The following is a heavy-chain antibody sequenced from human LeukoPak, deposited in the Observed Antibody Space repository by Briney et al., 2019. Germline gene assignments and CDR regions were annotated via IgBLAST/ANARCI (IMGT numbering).Heavy chain of an antibody. D-gene: IGHD6-13*01. CDR2: IYWNDDK. Sequence: SGPTLVKPTQTLTLTYTFSGFSLSTSGVGVGWIRQPPGKALEWLALIYWNDDKRYSPSLKSRLTITKDTSKNQVVLTMTNMDPVDTATYYCAHRSIAAAGKESDYWGQGTLVTVSS. V-gene: IGHV2-5*01. CDR3: AHRSIAAAGKESDY. CDR1: GFSLSTSGVG. J-gene: IGHJ4*02.